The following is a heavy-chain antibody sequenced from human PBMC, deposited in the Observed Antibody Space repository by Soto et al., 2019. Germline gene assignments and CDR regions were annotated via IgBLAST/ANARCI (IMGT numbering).Heavy chain of an antibody. V-gene: IGHV3-48*03. J-gene: IGHJ6*02. CDR2: ISSSGSTI. CDR1: GFTFSSYE. D-gene: IGHD4-4*01. CDR3: ARDLRPYYSNYVGGMDV. Sequence: GSLRLSCAASGFTFSSYEMNWVRQAPGKGLEWVSYISSSGSTIYYADSVKGRFTISRDNAKNSLYLQMNSLRAEDTAVYYCARDLRPYYSNYVGGMDVWGQGPTVTVSS.